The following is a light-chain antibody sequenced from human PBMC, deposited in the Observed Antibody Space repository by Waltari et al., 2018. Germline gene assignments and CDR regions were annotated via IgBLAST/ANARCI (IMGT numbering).Light chain of an antibody. V-gene: IGKV3-11*01. Sequence: EIVLTQSPVTLSLSPGERASLSCRASQSVGSYLAWYQQRPGQPPRLLIYDASYRVNGFPDRFSGSGSGTDFTLTISRLEPEDFAVYYCQQRSAWPTFGGGTKVEFK. CDR1: QSVGSY. J-gene: IGKJ4*01. CDR2: DAS. CDR3: QQRSAWPT.